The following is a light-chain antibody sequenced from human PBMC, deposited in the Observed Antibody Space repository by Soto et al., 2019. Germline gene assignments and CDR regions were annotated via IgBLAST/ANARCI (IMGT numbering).Light chain of an antibody. CDR1: SSDVGSYNL. V-gene: IGLV2-23*01. Sequence: QSALTQPASVSGSPGQSITISCTGTSSDVGSYNLVSWYQQHPTKAPKLLIFEGSKRPSGVSNRFSGSKSGNTASLTISGLQAVDEADYYCSSFAGSSTVVFGGGTKVTVL. CDR3: SSFAGSSTVV. CDR2: EGS. J-gene: IGLJ2*01.